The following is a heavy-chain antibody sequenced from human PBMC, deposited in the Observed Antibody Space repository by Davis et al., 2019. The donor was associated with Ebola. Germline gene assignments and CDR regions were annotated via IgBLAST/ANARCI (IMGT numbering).Heavy chain of an antibody. CDR2: IVVGSDNT. D-gene: IGHD1-14*01. V-gene: IGHV1-58*02. CDR1: GFTFSSSA. J-gene: IGHJ4*01. CDR3: AASAGTVGKFDY. Sequence: AASVKVSCKASGFTFSSSAMQWVRQARGQRLEWIGWIVVGSDNTNYAQKFQGRATITRDMSTSTSYLDLGNLRSEDTAVYYCAASAGTVGKFDYWGQGTLVTVSS.